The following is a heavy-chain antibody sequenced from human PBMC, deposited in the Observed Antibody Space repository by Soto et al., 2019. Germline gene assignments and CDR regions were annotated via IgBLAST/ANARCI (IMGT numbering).Heavy chain of an antibody. Sequence: GGSLRLSCAASGFTFSSYWMSWVRQAPGKGLEWVANIKQDGSEKYYVDSVKGRFTISRVNAKNSLYLQMNSLRAEDTAVYYCARDLPPSWGLRFLAYYYGMDVWGQGTTVTVSS. V-gene: IGHV3-7*03. D-gene: IGHD3-3*01. CDR3: ARDLPPSWGLRFLAYYYGMDV. CDR2: IKQDGSEK. J-gene: IGHJ6*02. CDR1: GFTFSSYW.